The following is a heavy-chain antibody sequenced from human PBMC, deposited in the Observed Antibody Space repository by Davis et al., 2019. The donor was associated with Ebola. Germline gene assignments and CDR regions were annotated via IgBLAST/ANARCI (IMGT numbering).Heavy chain of an antibody. CDR3: ARRSLTGGMDV. J-gene: IGHJ4*02. CDR2: IIYTGGTT. CDR1: GFTFSSYD. Sequence: GESLKISCAASGFTFSSYDMTWVRQAPGKGLEWVSIIYTGGTTYYSDSVRGRFTISRDNSKNTLYLQMNSLRAEDTAVYYCARRSLTGGMDVWGQGTLVTVSS. V-gene: IGHV3-23*01. D-gene: IGHD6-13*01.